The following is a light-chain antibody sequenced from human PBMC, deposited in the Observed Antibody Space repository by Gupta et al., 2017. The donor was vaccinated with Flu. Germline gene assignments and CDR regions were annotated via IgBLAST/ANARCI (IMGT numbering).Light chain of an antibody. CDR3: QVWDSSSDHWV. J-gene: IGLJ3*02. V-gene: IGLV3-21*02. Sequence: SYVLAQPPAVSVAPGQTARVSCGGNDVGTKRVHWYQQRPGQAPVLVVYDDSDRPSGIPERFSGAKSGNTATLTIRRVDAGDEADYYCQVWDSSSDHWVFGGGTKLTVL. CDR2: DDS. CDR1: DVGTKR.